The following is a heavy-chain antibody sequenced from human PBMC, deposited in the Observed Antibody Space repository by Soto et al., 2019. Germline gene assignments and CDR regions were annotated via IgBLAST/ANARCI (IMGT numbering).Heavy chain of an antibody. J-gene: IGHJ4*02. Sequence: SETLSLTCTVSGGSISSSSYYWGWIRQPPGKGLEWIGSIYYSGSTYYNPSLKSRVTISVDTSKNQFSLKLSSVTAADTAVYYCERRGDSSGWIDYWGQGTLVTVSS. CDR3: ERRGDSSGWIDY. D-gene: IGHD6-19*01. CDR2: IYYSGST. V-gene: IGHV4-39*01. CDR1: GGSISSSSYY.